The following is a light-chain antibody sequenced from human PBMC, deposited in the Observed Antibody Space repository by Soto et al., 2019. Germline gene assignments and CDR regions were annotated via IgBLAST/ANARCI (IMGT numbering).Light chain of an antibody. J-gene: IGLJ3*02. CDR2: GDN. Sequence: QSVLTQPPSASGTPGQRVTISCSGSSSNIGSEAVNWYQQLPGTAPKLLIYGDNQRPSGVPDRFSGSKSGTSASLAITGLQAEDEADYYCQSYDSSLSALFGGGTKLTVL. V-gene: IGLV1-44*01. CDR1: SSNIGSEA. CDR3: QSYDSSLSAL.